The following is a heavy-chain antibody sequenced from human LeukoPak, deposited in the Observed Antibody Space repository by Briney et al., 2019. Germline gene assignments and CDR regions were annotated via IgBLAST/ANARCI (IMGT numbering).Heavy chain of an antibody. J-gene: IGHJ5*02. CDR2: ISAYNGNT. Sequence: ASVKVSCKASGYTFTSYGISWVRQAPGQGLEWMGWISAYNGNTNYAQKLQGRVTMTTDTSTSTAYMELRSLRSDDTAVYYCARVKQWLTQGRVNRFDPWGQGTLVTVSS. CDR1: GYTFTSYG. CDR3: ARVKQWLTQGRVNRFDP. D-gene: IGHD6-19*01. V-gene: IGHV1-18*01.